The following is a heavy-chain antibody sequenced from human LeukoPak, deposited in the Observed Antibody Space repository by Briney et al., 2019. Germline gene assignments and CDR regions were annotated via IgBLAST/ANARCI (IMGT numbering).Heavy chain of an antibody. Sequence: GGSLSLSCAASGFTFSSYAMSWVRQAPGKGLEWVAFIRFDGSSKFYTDSVKGRFTISRDNSKNTLNLQMNSLRAEDTAVYYCAKCLRITMVRGVPPLDYWGQGTLVTVSS. CDR3: AKCLRITMVRGVPPLDY. V-gene: IGHV3-30*02. J-gene: IGHJ4*02. CDR2: IRFDGSSK. D-gene: IGHD3-10*01. CDR1: GFTFSSYA.